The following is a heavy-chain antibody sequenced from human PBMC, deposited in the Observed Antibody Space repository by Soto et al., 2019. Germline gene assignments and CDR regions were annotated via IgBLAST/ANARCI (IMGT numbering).Heavy chain of an antibody. CDR3: TTGSTYYDYMWGSYRYEDLFDY. CDR2: IKRNTEGGTT. J-gene: IGHJ4*02. V-gene: IGHV3-15*01. D-gene: IGHD3-16*02. Sequence: EVQLVESGGGLVKPGGSLRLSCAASGFPFSNDWMSWVRQAPGQGLEWVGRIKRNTEGGTTDDAAPEKARFTIYRYDSKNTLYLQMNSLKPEDTAVYYCTTGSTYYDYMWGSYRYEDLFDYWGQGTLVTVSS. CDR1: GFPFSNDW.